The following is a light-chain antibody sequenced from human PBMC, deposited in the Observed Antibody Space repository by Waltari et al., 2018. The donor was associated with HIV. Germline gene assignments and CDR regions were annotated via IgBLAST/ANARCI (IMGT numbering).Light chain of an antibody. CDR2: DVY. CDR1: SSDLGSYDS. J-gene: IGLJ2*01. Sequence: QSALTQSPSASGSPGQAVTISCTGTSSDLGSYDSVSWYQQHPGKAPKLIIYDVYKRHSGVPDRFSGSKSGNTASLTVSGLQTEDEATYYCSSYAGSKNRVVFGGGTFLTVL. CDR3: SSYAGSKNRVV. V-gene: IGLV2-8*01.